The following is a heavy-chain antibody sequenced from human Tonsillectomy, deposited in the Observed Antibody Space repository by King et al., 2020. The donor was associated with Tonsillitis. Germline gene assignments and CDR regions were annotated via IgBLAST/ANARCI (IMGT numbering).Heavy chain of an antibody. J-gene: IGHJ4*02. CDR3: AKDRHIPWGRFLDN. D-gene: IGHD3-16*01. CDR1: GFTFSTYG. Sequence: VQLVESGGGVVQPGGSLRLSCAASGFTFSTYGFHWVRQAPGKGLEWVAFIRDDGRDIYYIDSVKGRFTLSRDNSKNTVYLQMNSLRAEDTAIYYCAKDRHIPWGRFLDNWGQGTLVTVS. CDR2: IRDDGRDI. V-gene: IGHV3-30*02.